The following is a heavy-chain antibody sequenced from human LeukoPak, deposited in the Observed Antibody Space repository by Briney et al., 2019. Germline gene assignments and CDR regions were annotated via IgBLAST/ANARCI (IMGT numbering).Heavy chain of an antibody. V-gene: IGHV3-21*01. CDR3: ARGLGLWFGELYAFDI. J-gene: IGHJ3*02. Sequence: KPGGSLRLSCAASGFTFSSYSMNWVRQAPGKGLGWVSSISSSSSYIYYADSVKGRFTISRDNAKNSLYLQMNSLRAEDTAVYYCARGLGLWFGELYAFDIWGQGTMVTVSS. D-gene: IGHD3-10*01. CDR2: ISSSSSYI. CDR1: GFTFSSYS.